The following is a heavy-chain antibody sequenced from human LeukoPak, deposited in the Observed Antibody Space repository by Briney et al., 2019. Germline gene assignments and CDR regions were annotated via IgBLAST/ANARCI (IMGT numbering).Heavy chain of an antibody. CDR1: GFTFSSYE. CDR2: ISSSGSTI. Sequence: GGSLRLSCAASGFTFSSYEMNWVRQAPGKGLEWVSYISSSGSTIYYADSVKGRFTISRDNAKNSLYLQMNSLRSEDTAVYYCARGLRGYYYYYMDVWGKGTTVTVSS. D-gene: IGHD4-17*01. CDR3: ARGLRGYYYYYMDV. J-gene: IGHJ6*03. V-gene: IGHV3-48*03.